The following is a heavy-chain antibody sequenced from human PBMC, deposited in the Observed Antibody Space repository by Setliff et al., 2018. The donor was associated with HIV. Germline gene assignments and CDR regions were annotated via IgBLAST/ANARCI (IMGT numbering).Heavy chain of an antibody. CDR3: GGGPPTYGPAAPSSYYYYYGVDV. J-gene: IGHJ6*02. Sequence: ASVKVSCKASGGTFNNYAISWVRQAPGQGLEWMGGIIPILGLTNYTQKFQGRVTLTADRSTSTAYMGLSSLRSEDTAMYYCGGGPPTYGPAAPSSYYYYYGVDVWGQGTTVTVSS. V-gene: IGHV1-69*10. CDR2: IIPILGLT. D-gene: IGHD3-10*01. CDR1: GGTFNNYA.